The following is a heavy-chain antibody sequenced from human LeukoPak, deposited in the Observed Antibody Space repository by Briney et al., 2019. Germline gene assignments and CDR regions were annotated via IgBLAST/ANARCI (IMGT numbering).Heavy chain of an antibody. D-gene: IGHD2-8*01. V-gene: IGHV3-30*03. CDR3: VPVECMRCDAFDI. CDR1: GFTFSSYG. J-gene: IGHJ3*02. CDR2: ISYDGSNK. Sequence: PGRSLRLSCAASGFTFSSYGMPWVRQAPGKGLEWVAVISYDGSNKYYADSVKGRFTISRDNSKNTLYLQMNSLRAEDTAVYYCVPVECMRCDAFDIWGQGTMVTVSS.